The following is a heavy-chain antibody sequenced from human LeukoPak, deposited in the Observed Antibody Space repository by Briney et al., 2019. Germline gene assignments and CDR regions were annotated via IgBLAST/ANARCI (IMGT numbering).Heavy chain of an antibody. V-gene: IGHV3-23*01. CDR2: LSGSGGST. CDR3: AKEPVGGTRFWQYYFDY. CDR1: RFTFSCYA. Sequence: GVSLRLSCAASRFTFSCYAMSWVRQAPGKGLKGVSALSGSGGSTYYADSVKGRFTISSDNSKNPLYLKMNSLRAKDTAVYYCAKEPVGGTRFWQYYFDYWGQGIVVTVSS. J-gene: IGHJ4*02. D-gene: IGHD1-26*01.